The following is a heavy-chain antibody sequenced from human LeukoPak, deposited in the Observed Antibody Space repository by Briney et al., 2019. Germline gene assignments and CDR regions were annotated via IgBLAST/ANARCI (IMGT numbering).Heavy chain of an antibody. CDR1: GYTFTGYY. J-gene: IGHJ4*02. CDR3: ARGLLRFGELGY. D-gene: IGHD3-10*01. Sequence: ASVKVSCKASGYTFTGYYMQWVRQAPGQGFEWMGWINPNSGDTNYAQNFQGRVTMTRDTSISTVYMELSRLRYDDTAVYYCARGLLRFGELGYWGQGTLVTVSS. CDR2: INPNSGDT. V-gene: IGHV1-2*02.